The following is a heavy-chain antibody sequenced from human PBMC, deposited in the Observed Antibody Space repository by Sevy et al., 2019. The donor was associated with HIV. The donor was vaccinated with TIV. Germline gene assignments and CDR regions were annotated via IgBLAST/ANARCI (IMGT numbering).Heavy chain of an antibody. CDR3: SRVVGYVTGNYYKYYYDLDV. CDR1: GFSFNSYD. V-gene: IGHV3-21*01. Sequence: GGSLRLSCTASGFSFNSYDMNWVRQAPGKGLEWVSSISSVSTIIYYGDSGWGRFSITRDNAKKTIDLQLNSLRVEATAAYYYSRVVGYVTGNYYKYYYDLDVWGQGTAVTVSS. J-gene: IGHJ6*02. D-gene: IGHD3-10*02. CDR2: ISSVSTII.